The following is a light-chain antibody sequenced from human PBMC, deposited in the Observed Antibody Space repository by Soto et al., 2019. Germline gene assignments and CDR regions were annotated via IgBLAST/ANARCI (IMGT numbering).Light chain of an antibody. CDR2: GNS. J-gene: IGLJ2*01. Sequence: QSVLTQPPSVSGAPGQRVTISCTGSSSNIGAGYDVHWYQQLPGTAPKLLIYGNSNRPSGVPDRFSGSKSGTSASLAITGLQAEDEADYYCSSYRTGSRVFGGGTKLTVL. V-gene: IGLV1-40*01. CDR1: SSNIGAGYD. CDR3: SSYRTGSRV.